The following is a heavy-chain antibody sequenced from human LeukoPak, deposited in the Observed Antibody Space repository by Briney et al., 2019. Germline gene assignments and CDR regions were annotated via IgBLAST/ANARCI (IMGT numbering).Heavy chain of an antibody. D-gene: IGHD2-2*01. CDR2: IIPIFGTA. V-gene: IGHV1-69*13. J-gene: IGHJ5*02. CDR1: GGTFSSYA. Sequence: SVKVSCKASGGTFSSYAISWVRQAPGQGLELMGGIIPIFGTANYAQKLQGRVTITADESTSTAYMELSNLRSEDTAVYYCARVGGYCSSTSCRNWFDPWGQGTLVTVSS. CDR3: ARVGGYCSSTSCRNWFDP.